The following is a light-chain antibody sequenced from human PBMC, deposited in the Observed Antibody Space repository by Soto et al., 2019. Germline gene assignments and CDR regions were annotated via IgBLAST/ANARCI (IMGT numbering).Light chain of an antibody. Sequence: DIVMTQSPDSLAVSLGERATINCKSSQSVLYSSNNKNYLAWYQQKPGQPPKLLIYWASTRESWVLDRFSGSGSGTDFTITISSLQAEDVAVYYCQQYYSTPRTFCQGTKVEIK. CDR1: QSVLYSSNNKNY. V-gene: IGKV4-1*01. CDR3: QQYYSTPRT. J-gene: IGKJ1*01. CDR2: WAS.